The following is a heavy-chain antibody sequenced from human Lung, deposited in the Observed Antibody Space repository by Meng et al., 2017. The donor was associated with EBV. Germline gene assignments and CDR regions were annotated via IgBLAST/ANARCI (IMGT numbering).Heavy chain of an antibody. CDR2: IKSKTDGGTT. J-gene: IGHJ4*02. D-gene: IGHD4-23*01. Sequence: EVQMVECGGGLVKPGGSLTLSCAASGFTFSNAGMSWVRQAPGKGMEWVGRIKSKTDGGTTDYAAPVKGRFTISRDDSKNMLYLQTNSLKSDDTAVYYCTRWSYGGTAYWGQGTLVTVSS. CDR1: GFTFSNAG. CDR3: TRWSYGGTAY. V-gene: IGHV3-15*01.